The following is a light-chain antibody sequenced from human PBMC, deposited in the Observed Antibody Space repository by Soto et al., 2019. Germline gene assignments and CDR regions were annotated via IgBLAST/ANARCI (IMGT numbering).Light chain of an antibody. CDR3: ASWDDSLSGWV. J-gene: IGLJ3*02. Sequence: QSVLTQPPSASGTPGQRVTMSCSGSSSNIGFNYVSWYQQLPGTAPKVLIYRNNQRPSGVPDRFSGSKAGTSASLAISGLRSEDEAEYYCASWDDSLSGWVFGGGTSSPS. CDR1: SSNIGFNY. CDR2: RNN. V-gene: IGLV1-47*01.